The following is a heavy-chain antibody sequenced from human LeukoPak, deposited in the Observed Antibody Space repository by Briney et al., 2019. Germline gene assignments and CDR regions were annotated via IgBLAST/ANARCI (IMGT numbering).Heavy chain of an antibody. CDR1: GFTFSSYE. J-gene: IGHJ4*02. V-gene: IGHV3-48*03. D-gene: IGHD2-2*01. Sequence: QPGGSLRLSCTASGFTFSSYEMNWVRQASGKGLEWVSYISSGTTTIYYADSVKGRFTISRDNAKNSLYLQMNSLRAEDTAVYYCARRYCSSTSCTLDYWGQGTLVTVSS. CDR2: ISSGTTTI. CDR3: ARRYCSSTSCTLDY.